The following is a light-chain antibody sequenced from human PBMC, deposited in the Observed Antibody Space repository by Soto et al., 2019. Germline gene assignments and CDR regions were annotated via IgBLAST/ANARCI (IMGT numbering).Light chain of an antibody. CDR2: DAS. CDR1: QSVSSY. J-gene: IGKJ1*01. CDR3: QQRSNWWT. Sequence: EIVFTQSPATPSLSPGERAPPSRRASQSVSSYLAWYQQKPGQAPRLLIYDASNRATGIPARFSGSGSGTDFTLTISSLEPEDFAVYYCQQRSNWWTFGQGTKVDIK. V-gene: IGKV3-11*01.